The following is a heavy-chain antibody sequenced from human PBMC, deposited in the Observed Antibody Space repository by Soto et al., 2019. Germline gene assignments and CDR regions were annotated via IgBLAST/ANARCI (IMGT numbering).Heavy chain of an antibody. D-gene: IGHD3-3*02. Sequence: ESGGGVVQPGGSLTLSCGASGFTFRNHALHWVRQAPGKGLEWVAVTSFDGSTKFYADSVKGRFTISRDNSNNTLFLHMNSLRGEDTALYYCARDIEARVLIFGVVVVGKFDHWGLGTLVAVSS. V-gene: IGHV3-30*04. CDR3: ARDIEARVLIFGVVVVGKFDH. CDR1: GFTFRNHA. J-gene: IGHJ5*02. CDR2: TSFDGSTK.